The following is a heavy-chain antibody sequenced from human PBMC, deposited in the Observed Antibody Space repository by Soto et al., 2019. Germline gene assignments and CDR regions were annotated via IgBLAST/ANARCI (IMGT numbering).Heavy chain of an antibody. V-gene: IGHV3-53*01. CDR2: IYSGGST. CDR1: GFTVSSNY. Sequence: GESLRLSLASSGFTVSSNYMSWFRQAPGKGLEWVSVIYSGGSTYYADSVKGRFTISRDNSKNTLYLQMNSLRAEDTAVYYCARVRGYYGMDVWGQGTTVTVSS. J-gene: IGHJ6*02. CDR3: ARVRGYYGMDV.